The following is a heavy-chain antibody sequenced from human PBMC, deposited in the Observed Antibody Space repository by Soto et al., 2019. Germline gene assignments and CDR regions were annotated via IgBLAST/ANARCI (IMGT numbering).Heavy chain of an antibody. CDR3: ASTYSGSYPYYYGIDV. D-gene: IGHD1-26*01. J-gene: IGHJ6*02. Sequence: RASVKVSCEASGYTFTGYYIHWVRQAPGQGLEWMGWINPNSGGTDYAQKFQGRVTMTRDTSISTAYMELSRMRSDDTAVYYCASTYSGSYPYYYGIDVWGEG. V-gene: IGHV1-2*02. CDR2: INPNSGGT. CDR1: GYTFTGYY.